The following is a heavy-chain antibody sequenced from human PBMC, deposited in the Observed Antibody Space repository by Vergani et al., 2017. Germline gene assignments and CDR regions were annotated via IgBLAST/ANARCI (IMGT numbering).Heavy chain of an antibody. Sequence: QVQLQESGPGLVKPSETLSLTCTVSGGSISSSSYYWGWIRQPPGKGLELIGSIYYSWSTYYNPSLKSRVTISVDTSKNQFSLKLSSVTAADTAVYYCARHLAYCGGDCYPYYYGMDVWGQGTTVTVSS. CDR2: IYYSWST. D-gene: IGHD2-21*02. CDR1: GGSISSSSYY. V-gene: IGHV4-39*01. CDR3: ARHLAYCGGDCYPYYYGMDV. J-gene: IGHJ6*02.